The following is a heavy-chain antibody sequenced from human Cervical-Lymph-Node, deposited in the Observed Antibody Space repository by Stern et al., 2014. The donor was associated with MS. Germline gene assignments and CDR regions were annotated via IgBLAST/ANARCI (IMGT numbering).Heavy chain of an antibody. CDR3: AKVATVPVTAYYYAMDV. V-gene: IGHV3-30*18. J-gene: IGHJ6*02. Sequence: VQLVESGGGVVQPGRSLRLSCAASGFTFSHFGIHWVRQAPDKGLEWVALISYDGSKNYYTDSVRGRFTISRDNSNNTLFLQMNSLRAEDTAVYYCAKVATVPVTAYYYAMDVWGQGTTVIVSS. CDR1: GFTFSHFG. D-gene: IGHD2-2*01. CDR2: ISYDGSKN.